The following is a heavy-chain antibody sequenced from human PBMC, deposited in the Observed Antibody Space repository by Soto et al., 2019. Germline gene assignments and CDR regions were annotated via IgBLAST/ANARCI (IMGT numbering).Heavy chain of an antibody. CDR2: ISYDGSNK. D-gene: IGHD5-18*01. J-gene: IGHJ4*02. CDR1: GFTFSSYA. V-gene: IGHV3-30-3*01. CDR3: ERDRIQAPLRY. Sequence: QVQLVESGGGVVQPGRSLRLSCAASGFTFSSYAMHWVRQAPGKGLEWVAVISYDGSNKYYADSVKGRFTISRDNSKNALYLQMNSLRADDTAVYYCERDRIQAPLRYWGQGTLGIVSS.